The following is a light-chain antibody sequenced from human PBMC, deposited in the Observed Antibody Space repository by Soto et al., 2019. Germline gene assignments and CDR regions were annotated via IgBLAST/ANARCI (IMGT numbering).Light chain of an antibody. Sequence: EIVMTQSPATLSVSPGERATLSCRASQTVSSNLAWYQQKPGQAPRLLIHGASTRAAGIQARFSGSGSGTEFTLTICSLQSEDFAVYYCQQYNDWPPFTVGPGTRVDIK. CDR2: GAS. J-gene: IGKJ3*01. CDR1: QTVSSN. CDR3: QQYNDWPPFT. V-gene: IGKV3-15*01.